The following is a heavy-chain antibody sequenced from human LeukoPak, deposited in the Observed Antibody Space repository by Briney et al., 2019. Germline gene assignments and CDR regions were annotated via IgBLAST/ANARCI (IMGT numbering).Heavy chain of an antibody. V-gene: IGHV4-30-4*01. J-gene: IGHJ5*02. D-gene: IGHD6-13*01. CDR3: ARDGYQTPIAAAATGWFDP. CDR2: IYYSGST. Sequence: KSSETLSLTCTVSGGSISSGDYYWSWIRQPPGKGLEWIGYIYYSGSTYYNPSLKSRVTISVDTSKNQFSLKLSSVTAADTAVYYCARDGYQTPIAAAATGWFDPWGQGTLVTVSS. CDR1: GGSISSGDYY.